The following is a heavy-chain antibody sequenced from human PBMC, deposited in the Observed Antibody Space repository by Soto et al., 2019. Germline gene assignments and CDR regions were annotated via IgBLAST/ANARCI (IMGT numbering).Heavy chain of an antibody. CDR2: INPNSGGT. CDR3: ARSSVAGDYTWFDP. Sequence: ASVKVSCKASGYTFTGYYMHWVRQAPGQGLEWMGWINPNSGGTNYAQKFQGRVTMTRDTSISTAYMELSRLRSDDPAVYYCARSSVAGDYTWFDPWGQGTLVTVSS. CDR1: GYTFTGYY. J-gene: IGHJ5*02. V-gene: IGHV1-2*02. D-gene: IGHD4-17*01.